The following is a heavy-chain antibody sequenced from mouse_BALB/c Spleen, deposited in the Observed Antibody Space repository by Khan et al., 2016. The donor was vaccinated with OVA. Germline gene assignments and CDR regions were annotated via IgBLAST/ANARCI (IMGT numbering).Heavy chain of an antibody. V-gene: IGHV5-6*01. CDR1: GFSFSSYS. D-gene: IGHD4-1*01. Sequence: EVELVESGGDLVKPGGSLKLSCAASGFSFSSYSMSWVRQTPDKRLEWVATISRGGDYTYYPDIVKGRFTFSRDNAKNTLYLQMVSLKAEDTAMYYCASHLTGSFAYWGQGTLVTVSA. CDR2: ISRGGDYT. CDR3: ASHLTGSFAY. J-gene: IGHJ3*01.